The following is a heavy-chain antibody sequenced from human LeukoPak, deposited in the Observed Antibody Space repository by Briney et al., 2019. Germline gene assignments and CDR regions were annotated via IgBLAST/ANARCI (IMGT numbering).Heavy chain of an antibody. D-gene: IGHD2-2*01. CDR3: ARVVRDCSSTSCYAGSTDYYYYMDV. V-gene: IGHV1-2*06. J-gene: IGHJ6*03. Sequence: ASVKVSCKASGYTFTGYYMHWVRQAPGQGLEWMGRINPNSGSTNYAQKFQGRVTMTRDTSISTAYMELSRLRSDDTAVYYCARVVRDCSSTSCYAGSTDYYYYMDVWGKGTTVTVSS. CDR2: INPNSGST. CDR1: GYTFTGYY.